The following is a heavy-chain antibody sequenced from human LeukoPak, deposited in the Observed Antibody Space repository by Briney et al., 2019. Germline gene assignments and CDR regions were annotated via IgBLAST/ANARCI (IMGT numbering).Heavy chain of an antibody. J-gene: IGHJ4*02. Sequence: GGSLRLSYAASGFSFSGYWMNWVRRAPGKGLEWEAIIKQDGSDKYYVDSVKGRFTISRDNAKNSLYLQMNSLRDEDTAAYYCARDGRWMQFAEGGLDYWGQGTLVTVSS. CDR2: IKQDGSDK. V-gene: IGHV3-7*01. CDR3: ARDGRWMQFAEGGLDY. D-gene: IGHD5-24*01. CDR1: GFSFSGYW.